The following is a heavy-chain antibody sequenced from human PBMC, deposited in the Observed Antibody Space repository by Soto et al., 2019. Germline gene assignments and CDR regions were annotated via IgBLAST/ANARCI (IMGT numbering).Heavy chain of an antibody. D-gene: IGHD6-13*01. CDR1: WFSLSTSGVG. V-gene: IGHV2-5*02. Sequence: XGPTLVTPRQTLTLTCTFYWFSLSTSGVGVCCIRQPPGKALEWLALIYWDDDKRYSPSLKSRLTITKDTSKNQVVLKMTNMEPVDTATYYCAHRREQQLAKPYKWFDSWGQGTLVTVSS. CDR3: AHRREQQLAKPYKWFDS. J-gene: IGHJ5*01. CDR2: IYWDDDK.